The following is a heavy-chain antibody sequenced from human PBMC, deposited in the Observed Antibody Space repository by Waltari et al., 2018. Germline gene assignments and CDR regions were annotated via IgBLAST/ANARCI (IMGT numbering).Heavy chain of an antibody. V-gene: IGHV4-38-2*02. CDR1: GYSISSGYY. Sequence: QVQLQESGPGLVKPSETLSLTCAVSGYSISSGYYWGWIRQPPGKGLEWIGSIYLRGSTYYNPSLKSRVTISVDTSKNQFSLKLSSVTAADTAVYYCARDTYYYDSSGNFDYWGQGTLVTVSS. J-gene: IGHJ4*02. CDR3: ARDTYYYDSSGNFDY. CDR2: IYLRGST. D-gene: IGHD3-22*01.